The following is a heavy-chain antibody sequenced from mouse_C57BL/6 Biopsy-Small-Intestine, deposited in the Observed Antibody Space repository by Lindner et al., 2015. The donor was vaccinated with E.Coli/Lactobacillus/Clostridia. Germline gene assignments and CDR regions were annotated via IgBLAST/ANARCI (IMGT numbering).Heavy chain of an antibody. D-gene: IGHD3-3*01. CDR2: IYSGDGDT. CDR3: ARGTAAWFSY. J-gene: IGHJ3*01. V-gene: IGHV1-82*01. CDR1: GYAFSSSW. Sequence: VQLQESGPELVKPGASVKISCKASGYAFSSSWMNWVKQRPGKGLEWIGQIYSGDGDTNYSEKFKGKATLTADKSSNTAYMQLSSLTSEDSAVYFCARGTAAWFSYWGHGTLVTVSA.